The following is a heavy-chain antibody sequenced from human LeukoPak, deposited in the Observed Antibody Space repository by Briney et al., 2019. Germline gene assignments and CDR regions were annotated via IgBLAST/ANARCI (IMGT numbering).Heavy chain of an antibody. CDR1: GFAFSSYS. J-gene: IGHJ4*02. V-gene: IGHV3-21*01. CDR3: ARRTIAVAGPHDY. CDR2: ISSSSSYI. D-gene: IGHD6-19*01. Sequence: GGSLRLSCAASGFAFSSYSMNWVRQAPGKGLEWVSSISSSSSYIYYADSVKGRFTISRDNAKNSLYLQMNSLRAEDTAVYYCARRTIAVAGPHDYWGQGTLVTVSS.